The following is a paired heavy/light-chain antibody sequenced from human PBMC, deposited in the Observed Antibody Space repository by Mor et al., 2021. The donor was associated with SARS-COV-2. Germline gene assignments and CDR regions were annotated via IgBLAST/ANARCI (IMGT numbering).Light chain of an antibody. CDR1: NIGSKI. V-gene: IGLV3-21*02. CDR3: QVWDSSSDHPV. J-gene: IGLJ3*02. CDR2: DDS. Sequence: SYVLTQPPSVSVAPGQTARITCGGNNIGSKIVHWYQQKSGQAPVLVVYDDSDRPSGIPERFSGSKSGNTATLTISRVEAGDEADYYCQVWDSSSDHPVFGGGTKLTVL.
Heavy chain of an antibody. V-gene: IGHV2-26*01. Sequence: QVTLKESGPVLVKPTETLTLTCTVSGLSVSNGRMGVSWIRQPPGKALEWLAYIFSNDEKSYSTSLKSRLTISKDTSKSQVVLIMTNMDPVDTGTYYCARMEDCSSISCYLGYWFDPWGQGTLVTVSS. CDR3: ARMEDCSSISCYLGYWFDP. CDR1: GLSVSNGRMG. D-gene: IGHD2-2*01. CDR2: IFSNDEK. J-gene: IGHJ5*02.